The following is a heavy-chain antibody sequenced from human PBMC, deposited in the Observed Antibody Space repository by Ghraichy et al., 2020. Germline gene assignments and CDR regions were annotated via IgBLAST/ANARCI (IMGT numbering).Heavy chain of an antibody. D-gene: IGHD3-16*01. J-gene: IGHJ6*02. V-gene: IGHV3-23*01. Sequence: GGSLRLSCAASGFTFSRYAMSWVRQAPGKGLQWVSAISGSVAGTYYADSVKGRFTISRDISKNTLYLQMNSQRTEDTAKYYCAKGGGNYYYYGVDFWGQGTTVTVSS. CDR2: ISGSVAGT. CDR1: GFTFSRYA. CDR3: AKGGGNYYYYGVDF.